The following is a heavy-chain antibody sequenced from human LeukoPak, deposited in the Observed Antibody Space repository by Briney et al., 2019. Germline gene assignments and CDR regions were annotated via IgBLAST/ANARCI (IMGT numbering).Heavy chain of an antibody. Sequence: GGSLRLSCAASGFTFSSCKMHWVRQAPGKGLEWVAVISYDGSIEYYVDSVKGRFTISRDNSKNTLFLQMNSRRAEDTAVYYCAKAGDGYNELNYWGQGTRVTVSS. CDR3: AKAGDGYNELNY. CDR1: GFTFSSCK. D-gene: IGHD5-24*01. CDR2: ISYDGSIE. J-gene: IGHJ4*02. V-gene: IGHV3-30*18.